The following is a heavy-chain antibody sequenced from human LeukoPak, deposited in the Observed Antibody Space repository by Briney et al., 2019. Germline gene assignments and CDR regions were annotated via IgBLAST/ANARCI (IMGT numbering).Heavy chain of an antibody. J-gene: IGHJ2*01. CDR3: AKDFNDYGDYWYFDL. CDR1: GFTFDDYA. Sequence: GRSLRLSCAASGFTFDDYAMHWVRQAPGKGLEWVSGISWNSGSIGYADSVKGRFTISRDNAKNSLYLQMNSLRAEDTALYYCAKDFNDYGDYWYFDLWGRGTLVTVSS. V-gene: IGHV3-9*01. D-gene: IGHD4-17*01. CDR2: ISWNSGSI.